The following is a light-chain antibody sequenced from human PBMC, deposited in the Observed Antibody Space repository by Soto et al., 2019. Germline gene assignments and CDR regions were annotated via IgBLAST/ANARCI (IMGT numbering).Light chain of an antibody. Sequence: DIQMTQSPSTLSASVGDRVTITCQASQDISKYLNWYQQKPGKAPKLLIYGASNMETGVPSRFSGSGSGTDFTFTISSLQPEDIAAYYCQQYDNLPRTFGHGTKVDIK. CDR2: GAS. J-gene: IGKJ3*01. CDR3: QQYDNLPRT. CDR1: QDISKY. V-gene: IGKV1-33*01.